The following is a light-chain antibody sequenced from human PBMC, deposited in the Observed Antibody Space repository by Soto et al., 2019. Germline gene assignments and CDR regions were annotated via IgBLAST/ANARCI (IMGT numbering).Light chain of an antibody. CDR1: QSVRSSY. CDR3: QQYGGSPRT. Sequence: EIVLTRSPDTLSLSPGESATLSCRACQSVRSSYLAWYQQTPGQTPWLLIYAASSRATGIPDRFSGSGSGTDFSLAIYRREAEDFEVYYCQQYGGSPRTVGQGTEVASK. V-gene: IGKV3-20*01. CDR2: AAS. J-gene: IGKJ1*01.